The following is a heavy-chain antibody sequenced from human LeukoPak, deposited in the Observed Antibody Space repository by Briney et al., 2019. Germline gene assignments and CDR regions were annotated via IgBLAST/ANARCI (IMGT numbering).Heavy chain of an antibody. CDR2: ISGSGGST. D-gene: IGHD2-2*01. J-gene: IGHJ4*02. V-gene: IGHV3-23*01. CDR3: AKRYCSSTSCYGY. CDR1: GFTFSSYA. Sequence: GASLRLSCAASGFTFSSYAMSWVRQAPGKGLEWVSAISGSGGSTYYADSVKGRFTISRDNSKNTLYLQMNSLRAEDTAVYYCAKRYCSSTSCYGYWGQGTLVTVSS.